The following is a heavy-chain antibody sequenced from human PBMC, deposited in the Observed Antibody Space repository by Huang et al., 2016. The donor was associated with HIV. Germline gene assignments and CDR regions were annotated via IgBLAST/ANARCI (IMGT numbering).Heavy chain of an antibody. CDR1: GFTFGDYA. CDR2: IRSKASGGTT. J-gene: IGHJ4*02. D-gene: IGHD3-3*01. Sequence: EVQLVESGGGLVKPGRSLRLSCTASGFTFGDYAMSWFRQGTGKGLEGVGFIRSKASGGTTEYAASGKGRFTISRDGSKSIAYLQMNSLKIEDTAVYYCTRENYDFWSGYYKYYFDYWGQGTLVTVSS. V-gene: IGHV3-49*05. CDR3: TRENYDFWSGYYKYYFDY.